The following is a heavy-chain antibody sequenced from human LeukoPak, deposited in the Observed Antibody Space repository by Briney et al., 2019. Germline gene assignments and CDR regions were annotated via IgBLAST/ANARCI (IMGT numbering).Heavy chain of an antibody. J-gene: IGHJ6*02. V-gene: IGHV3-43*02. Sequence: GGSLRLSCAASGFTFDDYAMHWVRQAPGKGLEWVSLISGDGGSTYYADSVKGRFTISRDNSKNSLYLQMNSLRTEDTALYYCAKETGDPNYYYYYYGMDVWSQGTTVTVSS. D-gene: IGHD2-21*02. CDR2: ISGDGGST. CDR3: AKETGDPNYYYYYYGMDV. CDR1: GFTFDDYA.